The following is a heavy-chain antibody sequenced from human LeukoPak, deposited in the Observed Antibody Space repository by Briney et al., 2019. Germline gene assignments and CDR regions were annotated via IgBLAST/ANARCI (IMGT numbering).Heavy chain of an antibody. CDR2: INWNGGST. J-gene: IGHJ5*02. D-gene: IGHD1-26*01. Sequence: TGGSLRLSCAASGFTFDDYGMSWVRQAPGKGLEWVSGINWNGGSTGYADSMKGRFTISRDNAKNSLYLQMNSLRAEDTALYYCARDVVGARASWGQGTLVTVSS. CDR3: ARDVVGARAS. CDR1: GFTFDDYG. V-gene: IGHV3-20*04.